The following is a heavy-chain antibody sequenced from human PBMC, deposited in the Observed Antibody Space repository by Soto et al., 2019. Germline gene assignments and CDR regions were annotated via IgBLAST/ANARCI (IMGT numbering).Heavy chain of an antibody. CDR2: INNDGSST. J-gene: IGHJ6*02. CDR1: GFTFNTYW. D-gene: IGHD5-18*01. CDR3: SRDRGYSHGIIYYYYGMDV. V-gene: IGHV3-74*01. Sequence: EVQLVQSGGGLVQPGGSLRLSCAASGFTFNTYWMHWVRHVPGKGLVWVSRINNDGSSTTYADSVKGRFTISRDNAKNTLYLQMNSRRAEDTAVYYCSRDRGYSHGIIYYYYGMDVWGQGTTVTVSS.